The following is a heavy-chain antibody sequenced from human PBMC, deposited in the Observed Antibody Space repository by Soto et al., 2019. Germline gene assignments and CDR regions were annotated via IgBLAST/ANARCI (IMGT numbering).Heavy chain of an antibody. Sequence: ASVKVSCKASGGTFSSYTISWVRQAPGQGLEWMGRIIPILGIANYAQKFQGRVTITADKSTSTAYMELSSLRSEDTAVYYCAREEDYYDSSGYYIDYWGQGTLVTVSS. CDR3: AREEDYYDSSGYYIDY. V-gene: IGHV1-69*04. CDR2: IIPILGIA. J-gene: IGHJ4*02. D-gene: IGHD3-22*01. CDR1: GGTFSSYT.